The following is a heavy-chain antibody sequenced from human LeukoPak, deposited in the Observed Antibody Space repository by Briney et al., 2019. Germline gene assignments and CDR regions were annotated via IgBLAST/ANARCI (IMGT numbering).Heavy chain of an antibody. Sequence: GGSLRLSCAACGFTFSSYAMRWVRQAPGKGLEWVSVISGSGGGTFYADSVEGRFTVSRDNSKNTLYLQMNSLRAGDTAVYYCAKVWGDYDFGSGYLPDAFDIWGQGTMVTVSS. CDR1: GFTFSSYA. V-gene: IGHV3-23*01. J-gene: IGHJ3*02. CDR2: ISGSGGGT. D-gene: IGHD3-3*01. CDR3: AKVWGDYDFGSGYLPDAFDI.